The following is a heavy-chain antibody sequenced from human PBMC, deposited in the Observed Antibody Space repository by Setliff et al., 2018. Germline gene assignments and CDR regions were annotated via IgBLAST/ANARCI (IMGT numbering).Heavy chain of an antibody. CDR1: GFTFSTYW. Sequence: GGSLRLSCAASGFTFSTYWMSWVRQAPGKGLEWVANIKQDGSEKYYVDSVKGRFSISRDNAKNSLYLQMHSLRAEDTAVYYCARDPTYGSYWGQGTLVTVSS. CDR3: ARDPTYGSY. J-gene: IGHJ4*02. D-gene: IGHD3-10*01. V-gene: IGHV3-7*01. CDR2: IKQDGSEK.